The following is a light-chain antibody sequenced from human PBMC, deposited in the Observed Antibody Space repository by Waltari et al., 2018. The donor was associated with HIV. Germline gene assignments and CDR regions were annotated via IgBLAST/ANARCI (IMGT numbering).Light chain of an antibody. CDR3: QSSDSTLSGSV. J-gene: IGLJ2*01. V-gene: IGLV1-40*01. CDR1: NSNIGTHA. Sequence: QSVLTQPPSVSGAPGQRVTLSCTGSNSNIGTHAVHWSQQFPGTAPHLLIYNTNSRPSGVPDRFSGSKSGTSASLAITGLQAEDEADYFCQSSDSTLSGSVFGGGTKLTVL. CDR2: NTN.